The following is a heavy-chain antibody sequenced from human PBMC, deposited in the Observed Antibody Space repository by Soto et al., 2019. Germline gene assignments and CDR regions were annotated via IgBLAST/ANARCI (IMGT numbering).Heavy chain of an antibody. J-gene: IGHJ5*02. CDR1: GITSTTYA. CDR2: INTGNGNT. V-gene: IGHV1-3*04. CDR3: ARAISGYVT. Sequence: QVQLVQSGAEVKKPGASVKVSCKASGITSTTYAIHWVRQVPGQGLEWMGWINTGNGNTRYSQRFLGRVSLTTDTPASTVSMDLSSLTSGDKAVYYCARAISGYVTWGQGTLITVSS. D-gene: IGHD5-12*01.